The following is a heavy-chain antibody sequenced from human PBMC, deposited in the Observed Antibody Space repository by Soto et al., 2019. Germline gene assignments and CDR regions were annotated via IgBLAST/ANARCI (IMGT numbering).Heavy chain of an antibody. CDR2: IHVSGST. J-gene: IGHJ6*02. CDR1: GGSVSSGSYQ. Sequence: QVQLQESGPGLVKPSETLSLTCTVSGGSVSSGSYQWTWIRQPPGKGLEWIGYIHVSGSTNDNPSLKGRVTMSIDTSKTQFSLKLSSVTAADTAVYYCARDGHGMDVWGQGTKVTVSS. CDR3: ARDGHGMDV. V-gene: IGHV4-61*01.